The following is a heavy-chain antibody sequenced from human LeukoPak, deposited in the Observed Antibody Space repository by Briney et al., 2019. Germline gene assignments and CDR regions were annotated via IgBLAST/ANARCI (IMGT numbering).Heavy chain of an antibody. CDR3: VRYSSSQLDAFDI. D-gene: IGHD6-13*01. J-gene: IGHJ3*02. Sequence: SETLSLTCTVSGGSISSGDYYWSWIRQPPGKGLEWIGYIYYSGSTYYNPSLKSRVTISVDTSKNQFSLKLSSVTAADTAVYYCVRYSSSQLDAFDIWGQGTMVTVSS. CDR2: IYYSGST. CDR1: GGSISSGDYY. V-gene: IGHV4-30-4*01.